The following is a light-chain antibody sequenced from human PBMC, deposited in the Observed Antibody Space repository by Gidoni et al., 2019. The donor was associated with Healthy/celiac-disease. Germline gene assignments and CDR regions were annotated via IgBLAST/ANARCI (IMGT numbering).Light chain of an antibody. V-gene: IGLV3-21*04. CDR2: YDS. Sequence: SYVLTQPPSASVAPGKTARITCGGNNIGSKSVHWYQQMPGHAPVLVIYYDSDRPSGIPERFSGSNSGNTATLTISRVEAGDEADYYCQVWDSSSDHVVFGGGTKLTVL. CDR3: QVWDSSSDHVV. J-gene: IGLJ2*01. CDR1: NIGSKS.